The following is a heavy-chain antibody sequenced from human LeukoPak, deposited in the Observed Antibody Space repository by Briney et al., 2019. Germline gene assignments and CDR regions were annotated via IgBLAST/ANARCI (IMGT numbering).Heavy chain of an antibody. V-gene: IGHV1-18*01. CDR1: GYTFTTND. Sequence: ASVKVSCKASGYTFTTNDISWLRQAPGQELEWLGWISTANGDTNYSQKLQGRVTMTTDTSTSVAYMELSSLRSEDTAVYYCARASSGWYLDYYGMDVWGQGTTVTVSS. CDR2: ISTANGDT. J-gene: IGHJ6*02. D-gene: IGHD6-19*01. CDR3: ARASSGWYLDYYGMDV.